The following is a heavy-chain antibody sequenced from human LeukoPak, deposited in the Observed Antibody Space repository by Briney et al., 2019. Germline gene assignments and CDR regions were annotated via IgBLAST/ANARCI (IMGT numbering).Heavy chain of an antibody. V-gene: IGHV2-5*02. CDR2: IYWDDDK. J-gene: IGHJ3*02. Sequence: SGPTLVRPTQTLTLTCTFSGFSLSTSGVGVGCLRQSPGRALEWLTLIYWDDDKRYSPSLKSRLTITKDTSTNQVVVTMTNMDPVDTATYYCAHYHGTFDIWGQGTMVTVSS. CDR1: GFSLSTSGVG. CDR3: AHYHGTFDI. D-gene: IGHD1-26*01.